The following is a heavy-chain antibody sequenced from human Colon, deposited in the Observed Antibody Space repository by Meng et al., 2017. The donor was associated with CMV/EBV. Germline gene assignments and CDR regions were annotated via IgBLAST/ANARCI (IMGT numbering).Heavy chain of an antibody. D-gene: IGHD3-3*01. CDR1: GAPITSSSYK. CDR2: IYFSGTT. Sequence: SETLSLTCTVSGAPITSSSYKWGWIRQPPGKGPEWIGNIYFSGTTDFNPSLESRVIMSVDTSRNQFSLRLHSVTAADTAMYYCARESGRFWNWGQGTPVTISS. V-gene: IGHV4-39*07. CDR3: ARESGRFWN. J-gene: IGHJ4*02.